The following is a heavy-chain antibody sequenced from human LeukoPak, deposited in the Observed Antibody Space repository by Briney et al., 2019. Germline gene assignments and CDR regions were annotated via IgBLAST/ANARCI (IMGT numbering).Heavy chain of an antibody. CDR1: GFTFSSNW. Sequence: GGSLRLSCVAPGFTFSSNWMTWVRQAPGKGLEWVASTKEDGSARYYVESVKGRFTVSRDNAKNSLFLQMDRLKVEDTAVYYCARGEKDGSLDSWGQGSLVTVSS. CDR3: ARGEKDGSLDS. CDR2: TKEDGSAR. V-gene: IGHV3-7*01. J-gene: IGHJ4*02.